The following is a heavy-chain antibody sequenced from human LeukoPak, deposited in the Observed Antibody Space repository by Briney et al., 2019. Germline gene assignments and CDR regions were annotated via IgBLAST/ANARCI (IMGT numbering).Heavy chain of an antibody. CDR3: ASKVGADYNEYSKT. D-gene: IGHD4-11*01. J-gene: IGHJ1*01. Sequence: SETLSLTCTVSGGSISSGDYYWSWIRQPPGKGLEWIGEISHSGSTNYNPSLKSRVTISVDTSKNQFSLKLSSVTAADTAVYYCASKVGADYNEYSKTWGKGTLSPSPQ. CDR2: ISHSGST. V-gene: IGHV4-39*07. CDR1: GGSISSGDYY.